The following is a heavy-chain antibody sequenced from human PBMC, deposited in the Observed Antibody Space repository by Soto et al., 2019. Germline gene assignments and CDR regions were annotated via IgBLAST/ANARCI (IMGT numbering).Heavy chain of an antibody. D-gene: IGHD3-3*01. CDR2: INHSGST. Sequence: SETLSLTCAVYGGSFSGYYWSWIRQPPGKGLEWIGEINHSGSTNYNPSLKSRVTISVDTSKNQFSLKLSSVTAADTAVYYCARGRVGYYDFWSGYQNPDYYYYYGMDVWGQGTTVTVSS. J-gene: IGHJ6*02. CDR1: GGSFSGYY. CDR3: ARGRVGYYDFWSGYQNPDYYYYYGMDV. V-gene: IGHV4-34*01.